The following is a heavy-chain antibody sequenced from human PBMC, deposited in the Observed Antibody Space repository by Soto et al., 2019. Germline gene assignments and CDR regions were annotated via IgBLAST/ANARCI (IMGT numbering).Heavy chain of an antibody. V-gene: IGHV3-23*01. Sequence: GRSLRLSCAASGFIFIDYAINWVRQVPGRGLEYVAVIGGRGGNAFYADSMKGRFSISRDNSKNTVYLHMHNLRVDDSAMYYCAKARHSGDFAGSYDSWGQGTLVTASS. CDR3: AKARHSGDFAGSYDS. D-gene: IGHD2-21*02. CDR2: IGGRGGNA. CDR1: GFIFIDYA. J-gene: IGHJ5*02.